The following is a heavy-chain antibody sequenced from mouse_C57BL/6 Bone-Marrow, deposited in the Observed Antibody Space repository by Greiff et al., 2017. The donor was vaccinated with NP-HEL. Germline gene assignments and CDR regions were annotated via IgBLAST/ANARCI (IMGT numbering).Heavy chain of an antibody. CDR2: IYPRSGNT. CDR1: GYTFTSYG. CDR3: ERYYYGSSFYWYFDV. V-gene: IGHV1-81*01. J-gene: IGHJ1*03. Sequence: QVQLKESGAELARPGASVKLSCKASGYTFTSYGISWVKQRTGQGLEWIGEIYPRSGNTYYNEKFKGKATLTADKSSSTAYMELRSLTSEDSAVYFCERYYYGSSFYWYFDVWGTGTTVTVSS. D-gene: IGHD1-1*01.